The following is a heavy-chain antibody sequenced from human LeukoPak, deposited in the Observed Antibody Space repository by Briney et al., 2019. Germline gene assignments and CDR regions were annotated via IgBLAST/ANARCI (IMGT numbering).Heavy chain of an antibody. CDR2: IYYSGST. D-gene: IGHD3-22*01. V-gene: IGHV4-31*03. J-gene: IGHJ3*02. CDR3: ARYNDFYDSSGFDDTPARDAFHI. Sequence: KPSETLSLTCTVSGGSISSGGYYWSWIRQHPGKGLEWIGYIYYSGSTYYNPSLKSRVTISVDTPKNQFSLKLSSVTAADTAVYYCARYNDFYDSSGFDDTPARDAFHIWGQGTMVTVSS. CDR1: GGSISSGGYY.